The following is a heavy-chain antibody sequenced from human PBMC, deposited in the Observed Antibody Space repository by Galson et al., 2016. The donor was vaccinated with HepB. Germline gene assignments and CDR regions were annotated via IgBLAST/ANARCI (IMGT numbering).Heavy chain of an antibody. CDR2: IYQTGTA. J-gene: IGHJ4*02. V-gene: IGHV4/OR15-8*02. CDR3: SRGTLGTTATMAFDY. D-gene: IGHD1-26*01. Sequence: SETLSLTCAVSGDSISSNYWWSWVRQSPEKGLEWIGEIYQTGTANYNPSFTSRATLSIDKSKNQISLSLGSVTAADTAVYYCSRGTLGTTATMAFDYWGRGTLVSVSS. CDR1: GDSISSNYW.